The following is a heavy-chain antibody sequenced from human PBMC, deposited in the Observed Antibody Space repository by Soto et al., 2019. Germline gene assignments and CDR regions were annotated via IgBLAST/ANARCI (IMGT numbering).Heavy chain of an antibody. D-gene: IGHD2-15*01. CDR2: INHSGST. CDR1: GGSFSGYY. Sequence: SETLSLTCAVYGGSFSGYYWSWIRQPPGKGLEWIGEINHSGSTNYNPSLKSRVTISVDTSRNQFSLKLSSVTAADTAVYYCARVFYCSGGSCQGFNWFDPWGQGTLVTVSS. V-gene: IGHV4-34*01. J-gene: IGHJ5*02. CDR3: ARVFYCSGGSCQGFNWFDP.